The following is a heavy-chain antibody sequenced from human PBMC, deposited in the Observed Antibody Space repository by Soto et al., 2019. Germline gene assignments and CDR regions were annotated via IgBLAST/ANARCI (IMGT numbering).Heavy chain of an antibody. CDR1: GGSISSYY. CDR2: IYYSGST. D-gene: IGHD2-15*01. V-gene: IGHV4-59*01. CDR3: ARGYCSGGSCYRFNFDY. J-gene: IGHJ4*02. Sequence: SETLSLTCTVSGGSISSYYWSWIRQPPGKGLEWIGYIYYSGSTNYNPSLKSRVTISVDTSKNQFSLKLSSVTAADTAVYYCARGYCSGGSCYRFNFDYWGQGTLVTVSS.